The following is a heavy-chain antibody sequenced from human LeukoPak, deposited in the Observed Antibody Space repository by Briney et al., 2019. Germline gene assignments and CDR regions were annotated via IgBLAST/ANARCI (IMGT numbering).Heavy chain of an antibody. CDR1: GGSISSYY. CDR2: VFYSGST. J-gene: IGHJ6*03. Sequence: SETLSLTCTVSGGSISSYYWSWIRQPPGKGLEWIGYVFYSGSTNYNPSLKSRVSMSVDTSKNQFSLKLSSVTAADSAVYYCARMPGANVGLGYFYHLDVWGKGTTVTVSS. V-gene: IGHV4-59*01. D-gene: IGHD4/OR15-4a*01. CDR3: ARMPGANVGLGYFYHLDV.